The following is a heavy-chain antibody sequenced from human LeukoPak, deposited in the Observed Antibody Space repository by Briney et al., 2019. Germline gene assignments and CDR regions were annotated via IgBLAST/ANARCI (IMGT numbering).Heavy chain of an antibody. CDR2: IYYSGST. V-gene: IGHV4-59*08. D-gene: IGHD6-19*01. J-gene: IGHJ3*02. CDR3: ASGAPKQGLVTHAFDI. Sequence: PSETLSLTCTVSGGSISSYYWSWLRQPPGKGLEWIGYIYYSGSTNYNPSLKSRVTISVDTSKNQFTLKLSSVTAADTAVYYCASGAPKQGLVTHAFDIWGQGTMVTVSS. CDR1: GGSISSYY.